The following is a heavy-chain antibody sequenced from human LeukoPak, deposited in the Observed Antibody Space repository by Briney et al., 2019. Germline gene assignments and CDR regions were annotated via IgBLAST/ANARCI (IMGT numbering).Heavy chain of an antibody. Sequence: PGGSLRLSCAASGFTFSNYAMSWVRQAPGKGLEWVSGISGSGDSTYYADSVKGRLTISRDNSKNTLYVQVNSLGTEDTAAYYCAKGSYYDSSGSFYFDYWGQGTLVTVSS. CDR2: ISGSGDST. D-gene: IGHD3-22*01. J-gene: IGHJ4*02. V-gene: IGHV3-23*01. CDR3: AKGSYYDSSGSFYFDY. CDR1: GFTFSNYA.